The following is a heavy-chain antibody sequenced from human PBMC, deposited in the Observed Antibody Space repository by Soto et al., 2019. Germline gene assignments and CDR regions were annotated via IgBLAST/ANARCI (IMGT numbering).Heavy chain of an antibody. D-gene: IGHD3-22*01. CDR2: IIPIFGTA. CDR3: ARSYYDSSGVTDYFDY. CDR1: GGTFSSYA. J-gene: IGHJ4*02. V-gene: IGHV1-69*06. Sequence: GASVKVSCKASGGTFSSYAISWVRQAPGQGLEWMGGIIPIFGTANYAQKFQGRVTITADKSTSTAYMELSSLRSEDTAVYYCARSYYDSSGVTDYFDYWGQGTLVTSPQ.